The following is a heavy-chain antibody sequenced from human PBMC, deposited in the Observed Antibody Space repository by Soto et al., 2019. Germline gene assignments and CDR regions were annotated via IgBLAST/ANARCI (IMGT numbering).Heavy chain of an antibody. Sequence: QVQLVESGGGVVQPGRSLRLSCAASGFTFSSYGMHWVRQAPGKGLEWVAVICYDGSNKYYADSVKGRFTISRDNSNNTLYLQKNSLRAEDTAVYYCARETRIQLWLKGYFDYWGQGTLVTVSS. CDR1: GFTFSSYG. J-gene: IGHJ4*02. V-gene: IGHV3-33*01. CDR3: ARETRIQLWLKGYFDY. D-gene: IGHD5-18*01. CDR2: ICYDGSNK.